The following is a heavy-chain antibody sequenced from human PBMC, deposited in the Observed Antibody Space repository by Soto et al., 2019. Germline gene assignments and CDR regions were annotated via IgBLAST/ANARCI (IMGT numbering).Heavy chain of an antibody. CDR3: AKTGTFRHYYYGMDV. CDR2: ISYDGSNK. V-gene: IGHV3-30*18. J-gene: IGHJ6*02. D-gene: IGHD3-10*01. Sequence: LRLSCAASGFTFSSYGMHWVRQAPGKGLEWVAVISYDGSNKYYADSVKGRFTISRDNSKNTLYLQMNSLRAEDTAVYYCAKTGTFRHYYYGMDVWGQGTTVTVSS. CDR1: GFTFSSYG.